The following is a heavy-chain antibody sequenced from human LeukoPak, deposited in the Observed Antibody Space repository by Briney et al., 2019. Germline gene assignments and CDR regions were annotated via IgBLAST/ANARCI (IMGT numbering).Heavy chain of an antibody. CDR2: ISYDGSNK. Sequence: GGSLRLSCAASGFTFSSYAMHWVRQAPGKGLEWVAVISYDGSNKYYADSVKGRFTISRDNSKNTLYLQMNSLRAEDTAVYYCARATPAVADFDHWGQGTLVTVSS. CDR1: GFTFSSYA. CDR3: ARATPAVADFDH. D-gene: IGHD6-19*01. V-gene: IGHV3-30-3*01. J-gene: IGHJ4*02.